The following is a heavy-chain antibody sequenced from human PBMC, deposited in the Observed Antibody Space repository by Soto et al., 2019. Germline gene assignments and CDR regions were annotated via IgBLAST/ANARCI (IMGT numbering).Heavy chain of an antibody. CDR1: GFTFEDHA. Sequence: EVQLVESGGGLVQPGKSLKLSCVAIGFTFEDHAMHWIRQVPGKGLEWVAGINWNSGITGYADSVKGRFTISRDNANNFLELEMDSLKDEGPAFYFCKKGPGAPNVVSNWFDPWGQGTPVTVSS. D-gene: IGHD3-16*01. J-gene: IGHJ5*02. CDR2: INWNSGIT. CDR3: KKGPGAPNVVSNWFDP. V-gene: IGHV3-9*01.